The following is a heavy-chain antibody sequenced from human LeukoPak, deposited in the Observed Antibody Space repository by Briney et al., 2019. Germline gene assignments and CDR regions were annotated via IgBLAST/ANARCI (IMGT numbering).Heavy chain of an antibody. J-gene: IGHJ4*02. D-gene: IGHD3-10*01. CDR3: ARGERAIPIYY. CDR2: IIPILGSA. Sequence: SVKVSCKASGGSFSNYAISWVRQAPGQGLEWMGGIIPILGSATYAQHFQGRVAITMDESTTTAYMELSSLRPGDTAVFYCARGERAIPIYYWGQGTLVTVSS. V-gene: IGHV1-69*05. CDR1: GGSFSNYA.